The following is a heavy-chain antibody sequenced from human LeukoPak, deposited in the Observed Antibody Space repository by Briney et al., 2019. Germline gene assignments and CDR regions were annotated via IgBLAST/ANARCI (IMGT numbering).Heavy chain of an antibody. Sequence: SETLSLTCVVSGHSISSGYYWGWIRQPPGKGLEWIGSIYHSGTTYYNPSLRGRLIISLATSKNQFSLSLSSVTAADTAVYYCARIDFEGYFDYWGQGTLVTVSS. CDR3: ARIDFEGYFDY. D-gene: IGHD2/OR15-2a*01. V-gene: IGHV4-38-2*01. CDR1: GHSISSGYY. J-gene: IGHJ4*02. CDR2: IYHSGTT.